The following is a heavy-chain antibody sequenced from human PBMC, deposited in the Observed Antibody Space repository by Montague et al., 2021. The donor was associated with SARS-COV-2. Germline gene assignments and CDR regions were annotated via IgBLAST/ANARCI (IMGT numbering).Heavy chain of an antibody. CDR3: SRHTRGWQPFDF. CDR1: GGSIRRYY. J-gene: IGHJ4*02. D-gene: IGHD6-19*01. CDR2: INSSGST. V-gene: IGHV4-59*08. Sequence: SETLSLTCTVSGGSIRRYYWSWIRQPPGKGLEWIGEINSSGSTNYNPSLTIRVTISMDTSKSQFSLKLTSVTAADTAVYYCSRHTRGWQPFDFWGQGTLVAVSS.